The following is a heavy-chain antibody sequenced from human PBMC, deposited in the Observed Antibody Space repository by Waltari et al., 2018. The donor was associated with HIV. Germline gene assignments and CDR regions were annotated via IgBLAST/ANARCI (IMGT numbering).Heavy chain of an antibody. CDR1: GYTFTSYV. J-gene: IGHJ5*02. CDR3: ARALRAGLGLGFDP. CDR2: MNPNSGNT. D-gene: IGHD7-27*01. V-gene: IGHV1-8*01. Sequence: QVQLVQSGAEVKKPGASVKVSCTASGYTFTSYVINWVRQATGQGLEWMGWMNPNSGNTGYAQKFQGRVTMTRNTSISTAYMELSSLRSEDTAVYYCARALRAGLGLGFDPWGQGTLVTVSS.